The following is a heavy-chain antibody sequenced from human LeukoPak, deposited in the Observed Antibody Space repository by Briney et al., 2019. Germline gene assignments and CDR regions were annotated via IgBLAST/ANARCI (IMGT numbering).Heavy chain of an antibody. CDR1: GGSISSYY. D-gene: IGHD2-15*01. CDR3: AREAGVVVAAHAFDI. V-gene: IGHV4-4*07. Sequence: PSETLSLTCTVSGGSISSYYWSWIRQPAGKGLEWIGRIYTSGSTNYNPSLKSRVTMSVDTSKNQFSLKLSSVTAADTAVYYCAREAGVVVAAHAFDIWGQGTMVTVSS. J-gene: IGHJ3*02. CDR2: IYTSGST.